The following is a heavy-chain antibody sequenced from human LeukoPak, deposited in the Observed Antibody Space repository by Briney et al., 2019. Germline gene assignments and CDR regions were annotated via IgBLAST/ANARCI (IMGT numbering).Heavy chain of an antibody. Sequence: SETLSLTCSVSGASISSGSNYWGWIRQPPGKTLEWIGSIYSSGSTYYNPSLKSRVIIIIDTPKNHFSLTLSSVTAADTAVYYCARGVNYYDSSGYGFDYWGQGTLVTVSS. D-gene: IGHD3-22*01. CDR1: GASISSGSNY. J-gene: IGHJ4*02. CDR2: IYSSGST. V-gene: IGHV4-39*07. CDR3: ARGVNYYDSSGYGFDY.